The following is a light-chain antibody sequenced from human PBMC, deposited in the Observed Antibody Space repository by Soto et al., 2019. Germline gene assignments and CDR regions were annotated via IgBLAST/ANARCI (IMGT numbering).Light chain of an antibody. Sequence: VLAQSPATVAEYPGERLALSWGASQRVRGNFVAWYQQKDGMPPRILIFAASTRPTGIPDRFSGSGSGTDCSLPINRLEPEDSQAYYCQQPQGSPRTFRQGTRLEIK. CDR1: QRVRGNF. J-gene: IGKJ5*01. CDR3: QQPQGSPRT. CDR2: AAS. V-gene: IGKV3D-20*01.